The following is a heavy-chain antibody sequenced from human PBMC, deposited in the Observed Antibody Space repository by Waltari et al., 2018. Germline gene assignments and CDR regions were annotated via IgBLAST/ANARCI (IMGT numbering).Heavy chain of an antibody. CDR2: IYTSGRT. CDR1: GGSISSYY. V-gene: IGHV4-4*07. CDR3: ARSPRLGELSEYYFDY. J-gene: IGHJ4*02. Sequence: QVQLQESGPGLVKPSETLSLTCTVSGGSISSYYWSWIRQPAGKGLEWIGRIYTSGRTNYNPSLKSRVTMSVDTSKNQFSLKLSSVTAADTAVYYCARSPRLGELSEYYFDYWGQGTLVTVSS. D-gene: IGHD3-16*02.